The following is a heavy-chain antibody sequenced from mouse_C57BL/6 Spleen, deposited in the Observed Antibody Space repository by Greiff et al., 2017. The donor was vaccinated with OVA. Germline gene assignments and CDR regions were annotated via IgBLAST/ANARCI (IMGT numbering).Heavy chain of an antibody. CDR2: FYPGSGSI. CDR1: GYTFTEYT. CDR3: ARHEDSAYYGSSYPAWFAY. D-gene: IGHD1-1*01. J-gene: IGHJ3*01. Sequence: VQLQQSGAELVKPGASVKLSCKASGYTFTEYTIHWVKQRSGQGLEWTGWFYPGSGSIKYNEKFKDKATLTADKSSSTVYMGLSRLTSEDSAVYCCARHEDSAYYGSSYPAWFAYWGQGTLVTVSA. V-gene: IGHV1-62-2*01.